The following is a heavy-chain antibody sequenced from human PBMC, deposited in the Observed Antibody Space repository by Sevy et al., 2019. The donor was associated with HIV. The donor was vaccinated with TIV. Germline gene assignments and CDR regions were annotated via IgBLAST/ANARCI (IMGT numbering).Heavy chain of an antibody. CDR2: VDNDGSGT. D-gene: IGHD2-8*01. J-gene: IGHJ4*02. CDR3: TRDMYGIDY. CDR1: GFTFTNYW. V-gene: IGHV3-74*01. Sequence: GGSLRLSCAASGFTFTNYWMHWVRQAPGKGLVWVSRVDNDGSGTNYADSVKGRFTISRDNAKNTVYLQMNSLRAEDTAVYYCTRDMYGIDYWGPGTLVTVSS.